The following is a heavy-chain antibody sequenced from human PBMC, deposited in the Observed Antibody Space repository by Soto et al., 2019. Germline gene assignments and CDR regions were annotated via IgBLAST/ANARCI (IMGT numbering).Heavy chain of an antibody. J-gene: IGHJ5*02. V-gene: IGHV4-59*01. D-gene: IGHD2-15*01. CDR2: IYYSGST. CDR1: GGSISSYY. CDR3: ARALSQYCSGGSCYHDNWFDP. Sequence: SETLSLTCTVSGGSISSYYWSWIRQPPGKGLEWIGYIYYSGSTNYNPSLKSRVTISVDTSKNQFSLELSSVTAADTAVYYCARALSQYCSGGSCYHDNWFDPWGQGTLVTVSS.